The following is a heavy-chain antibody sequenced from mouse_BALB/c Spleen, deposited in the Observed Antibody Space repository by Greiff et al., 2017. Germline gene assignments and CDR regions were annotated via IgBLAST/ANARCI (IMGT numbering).Heavy chain of an antibody. CDR3: AEVAMDY. Sequence: QVQLKESGAELAKPGASVKMSCKASGYTFTSYWMHWVKQRPGQGLEWIGYINPSTGYTEYNQKFKDKATLTADKSSSTAYMQLSSLTSEDSAVYYCAEVAMDYWGQGTSVTVSS. CDR1: GYTFTSYW. V-gene: IGHV1-7*01. CDR2: INPSTGYT. J-gene: IGHJ4*01. D-gene: IGHD1-3*01.